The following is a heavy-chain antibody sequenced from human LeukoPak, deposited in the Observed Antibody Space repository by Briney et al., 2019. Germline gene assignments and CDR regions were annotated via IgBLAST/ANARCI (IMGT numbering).Heavy chain of an antibody. D-gene: IGHD3-9*01. J-gene: IGHJ5*02. CDR1: GFTFSNYW. Sequence: GGSLRLSCAASGFTFSNYWMYWVRQAPGKGLVWVSRINSDGGSTTYADSVKGRFTISRDNAKNTLYLQMNSLRAEDTAVYYCARDPYYDILTGSRWDWFDPWGQGTLVTVSS. CDR2: INSDGGST. V-gene: IGHV3-74*01. CDR3: ARDPYYDILTGSRWDWFDP.